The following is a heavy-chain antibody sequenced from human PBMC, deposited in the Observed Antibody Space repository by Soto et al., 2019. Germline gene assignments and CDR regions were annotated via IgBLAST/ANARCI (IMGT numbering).Heavy chain of an antibody. D-gene: IGHD6-13*01. Sequence: SGPTLVNPTQTLTLTCTFSGFSLNTSGVGVGWIRQPPGKALECLSLIYWDDDKRYNPSLKSRLTISRDTSKKKVVLTMTNAAPVDTATYYCARYSSNSYVFDYWGQGTLVTVSS. CDR1: GFSLNTSGVG. CDR2: IYWDDDK. J-gene: IGHJ4*02. CDR3: ARYSSNSYVFDY. V-gene: IGHV2-5*02.